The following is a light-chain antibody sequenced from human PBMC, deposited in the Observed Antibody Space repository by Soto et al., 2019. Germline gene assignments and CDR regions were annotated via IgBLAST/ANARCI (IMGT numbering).Light chain of an antibody. J-gene: IGKJ4*01. CDR2: GVS. CDR1: QRLASNY. CDR3: QQRRNWPLT. V-gene: IGKV3D-20*02. Sequence: EIEMTQSPGTLSWSEGDSATLSCAASQRLASNYLAWYQQRPGQAPRLLREGVSSRATGIPERFSGSGSGTDCTLASSRVEPEDVAVYYCQQRRNWPLTFGGGTKVEIK.